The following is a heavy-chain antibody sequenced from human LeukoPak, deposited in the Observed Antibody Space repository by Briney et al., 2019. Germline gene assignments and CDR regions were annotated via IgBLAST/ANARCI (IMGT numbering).Heavy chain of an antibody. V-gene: IGHV3-74*01. CDR1: GFTFSRYR. CDR3: ARDLSKEGATDY. Sequence: GGSLRLSCAASGFTFSRYRMHWVRQAPGKGLVWVSRINSDGSSTSYADSVKGRFTISRDNAKSTLYLQMNSLRAEDTAAYYCARDLSKEGATDYWGQGTLVTVSS. CDR2: INSDGSST. D-gene: IGHD1-26*01. J-gene: IGHJ4*02.